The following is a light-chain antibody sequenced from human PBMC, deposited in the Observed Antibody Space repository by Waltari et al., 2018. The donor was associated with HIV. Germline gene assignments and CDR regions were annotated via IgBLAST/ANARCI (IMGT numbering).Light chain of an antibody. CDR3: QSYDNSLNAVV. J-gene: IGLJ2*01. Sequence: QSVLTQPPSVSGAPGQRVIISCTGSSSNIGAREVVHWYQQLPGAVPKVLIYGNTNRPSGVPDRFSGSKSGASASLAIAGLQTDDEADYYCQSYDNSLNAVVFGGGTRLTVL. CDR2: GNT. CDR1: SSNIGAREV. V-gene: IGLV1-40*01.